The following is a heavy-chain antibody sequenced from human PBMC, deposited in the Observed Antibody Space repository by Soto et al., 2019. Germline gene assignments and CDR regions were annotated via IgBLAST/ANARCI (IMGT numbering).Heavy chain of an antibody. V-gene: IGHV5-10-1*01. Sequence: GESLKISCKGSGYSFTSYWISWVRQMPGKGLEWMGRIDPSDSYTNYSPSFQGHVTISADKSISTAYLQWSSLKASDTAMYYCASSRNLYLCPKYYYYYGMDVWGQGTTVTVSS. CDR1: GYSFTSYW. CDR2: IDPSDSYT. J-gene: IGHJ6*02. CDR3: ASSRNLYLCPKYYYYYGMDV. D-gene: IGHD2-2*02.